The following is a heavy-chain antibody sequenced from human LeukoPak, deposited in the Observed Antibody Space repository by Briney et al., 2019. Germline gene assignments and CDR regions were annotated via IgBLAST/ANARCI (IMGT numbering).Heavy chain of an antibody. CDR1: GYNFITYP. J-gene: IGHJ4*02. CDR3: ARVPTIWGSHRYFDY. CDR2: ISPYNDNT. V-gene: IGHV1-18*01. D-gene: IGHD3-16*02. Sequence: ASVKVSCKASGYNFITYPLIWVRQAPGQGLEWMGRISPYNDNTDLAQNLQGRVTITTDTSTSTAYMELTGLTSDDTAVYFCARVPTIWGSHRYFDYWGQGTLVTVSS.